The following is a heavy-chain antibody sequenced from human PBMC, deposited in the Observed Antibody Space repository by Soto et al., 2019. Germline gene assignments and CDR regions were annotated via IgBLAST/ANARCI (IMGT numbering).Heavy chain of an antibody. V-gene: IGHV1-3*01. D-gene: IGHD7-27*01. CDR2: INAGNGNT. Sequence: ASVKVSCKASGYTFTSYAMHWGRQAPGQRLEWMGWINAGNGNTKYSQKFQGRVTITRDTSASTAYMELSSLRSEDTAVYYCARLITGDREGAFDIWGQGTMVTVSS. CDR3: ARLITGDREGAFDI. CDR1: GYTFTSYA. J-gene: IGHJ3*02.